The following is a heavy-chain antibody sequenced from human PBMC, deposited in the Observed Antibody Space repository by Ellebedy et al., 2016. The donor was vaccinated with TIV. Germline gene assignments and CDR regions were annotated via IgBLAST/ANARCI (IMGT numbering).Heavy chain of an antibody. Sequence: AASVKVSCKASGYTFTSYDIHWVRQATGQGLEWMGWMNPNSGNTGYAQKFQGRVTMTRNTSISTAYMELSSLRSEDTAVYYCARRLPGIAVAGNYWGQGTLVTVSS. D-gene: IGHD6-19*01. CDR2: MNPNSGNT. CDR3: ARRLPGIAVAGNY. CDR1: GYTFTSYD. J-gene: IGHJ4*02. V-gene: IGHV1-8*01.